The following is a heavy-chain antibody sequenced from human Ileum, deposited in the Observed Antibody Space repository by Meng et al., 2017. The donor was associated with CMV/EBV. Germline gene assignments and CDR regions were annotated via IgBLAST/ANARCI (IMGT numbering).Heavy chain of an antibody. CDR1: GGSVNNYY. D-gene: IGHD1-26*01. V-gene: IGHV4-4*07. Sequence: LQESGPGLVKPSDTLSLTCTVSGGSVNNYYWSWIRQSAGKVLEWIGRFYSSDTYNYHPSLDSRVTMSLDTSKNQFSLNLRSVTAADTATYYCARGPGASTREGFNYWCLGTLVTVSS. CDR3: ARGPGASTREGFNY. J-gene: IGHJ4*02. CDR2: FYSSDTY.